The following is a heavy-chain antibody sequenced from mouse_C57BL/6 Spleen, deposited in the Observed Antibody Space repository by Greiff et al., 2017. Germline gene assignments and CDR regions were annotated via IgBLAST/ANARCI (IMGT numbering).Heavy chain of an antibody. CDR1: GYTFTSYW. J-gene: IGHJ2*01. CDR3: AGIYYDYDRDY. CDR2: IHPNSGST. Sequence: VQLQQPGAELVKPGASVKLSCKASGYTFTSYWMHWVKQRPGQGLEWIGMIHPNSGSTNYNEKFKSKATLTVDKSSSTAYMQLSSLTSEDSAVYYCAGIYYDYDRDYWGQGTTLTVSS. D-gene: IGHD2-4*01. V-gene: IGHV1-64*01.